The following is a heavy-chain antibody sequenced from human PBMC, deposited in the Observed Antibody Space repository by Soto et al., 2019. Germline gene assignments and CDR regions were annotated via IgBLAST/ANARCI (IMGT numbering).Heavy chain of an antibody. D-gene: IGHD3-22*01. V-gene: IGHV3-30*03. CDR1: GFTFSSYG. CDR2: ISYDGSNK. J-gene: IGHJ6*02. Sequence: RRLSCAASGFTFSSYGMHWVRQAPGKGLEWVAVISYDGSNKYYADSVKGRFTISRDNPKNTLYLQINSLRAEDTAVYYCVRDAVSYFYNSSGSRAYGMDVWGQGTTVTVSS. CDR3: VRDAVSYFYNSSGSRAYGMDV.